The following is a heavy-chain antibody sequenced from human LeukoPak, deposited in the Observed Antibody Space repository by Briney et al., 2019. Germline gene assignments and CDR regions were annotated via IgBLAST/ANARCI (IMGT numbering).Heavy chain of an antibody. J-gene: IGHJ4*02. V-gene: IGHV3-7*01. CDR2: IKQDGSEK. CDR3: ARDKGYYDGRSYYWSGFDC. D-gene: IGHD3-22*01. CDR1: GFTFSNYA. Sequence: GGSLRLSCAASGFTFSNYAMSWVRQAPGKGLEWVANIKQDGSEKYYVDSVKGRFTISRDNAKNSLYLQMNSLGAEDTAVYYCARDKGYYDGRSYYWSGFDCWGQGTLVTVSS.